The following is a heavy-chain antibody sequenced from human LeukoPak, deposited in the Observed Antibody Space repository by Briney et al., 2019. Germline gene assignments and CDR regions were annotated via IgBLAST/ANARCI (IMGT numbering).Heavy chain of an antibody. Sequence: GGSLRLSCAASGFTFSSYGMSWVRQAPGKGLEWVANIKQDGSEKYYVDSVKGRFTISRDNAKNSLYLQMNSLRAEDTAVYYCAREGLFLFPYYYYMDVWGKGTTVTVSS. D-gene: IGHD2-21*01. CDR2: IKQDGSEK. J-gene: IGHJ6*03. CDR3: AREGLFLFPYYYYMDV. CDR1: GFTFSSYG. V-gene: IGHV3-7*01.